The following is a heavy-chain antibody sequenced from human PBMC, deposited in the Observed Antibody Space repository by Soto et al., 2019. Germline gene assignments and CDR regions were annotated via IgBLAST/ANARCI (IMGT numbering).Heavy chain of an antibody. Sequence: EVQLVESGGGLVQPGGSLRLSCEASGFTFRNYDMHWVRQGTGKGLEWVSGISAAGDPDYADSVEDRFTISRENAQNSSFLQMNSIAVGDTAVYYCARTDRVFYGLDVWGQGTTVIGSS. CDR1: GFTFRNYD. V-gene: IGHV3-13*05. CDR2: ISAAGDP. CDR3: ARTDRVFYGLDV. J-gene: IGHJ6*01.